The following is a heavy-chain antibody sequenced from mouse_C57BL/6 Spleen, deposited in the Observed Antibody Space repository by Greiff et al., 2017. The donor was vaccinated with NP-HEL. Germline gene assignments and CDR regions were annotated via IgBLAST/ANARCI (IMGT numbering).Heavy chain of an antibody. J-gene: IGHJ4*01. Sequence: EVQLVESGGGLVKPGGSLKLSCAASGFTFSDYGMHWVRQAPEKGLEWVAYISSGSSTIYYADTVKGRFTISRDTAKNTLFLQMTSLRSEDTAMYYFARRVTHYYAIDYWGQGTSVTVSS. D-gene: IGHD2-5*01. CDR2: ISSGSSTI. V-gene: IGHV5-17*01. CDR3: ARRVTHYYAIDY. CDR1: GFTFSDYG.